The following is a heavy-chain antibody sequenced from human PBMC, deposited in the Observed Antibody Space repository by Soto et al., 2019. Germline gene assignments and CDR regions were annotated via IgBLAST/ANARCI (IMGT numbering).Heavy chain of an antibody. CDR3: AREMAGLGGEYDY. Sequence: QVQLVQSGAEVKNPGASVKVSCKTSGYTFTKYGVGWVRQAPGRGLEWMGWIRGSSGNASYAEKVQGRTALTTDTSTSTAYIELRSLRSDDTAVYYCAREMAGLGGEYDYWGQGTLVTVSS. CDR2: IRGSSGNA. CDR1: GYTFTKYG. V-gene: IGHV1-18*01. D-gene: IGHD3-16*01. J-gene: IGHJ4*02.